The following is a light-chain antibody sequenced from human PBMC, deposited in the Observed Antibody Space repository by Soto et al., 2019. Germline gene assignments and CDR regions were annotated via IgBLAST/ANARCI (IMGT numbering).Light chain of an antibody. Sequence: DIHMTQSPSTLSASVGDRVTITCRASESLTMSLAWYQQKPGKAPNLLIYKTSSLESGVPSRFSGSGSGTEFTLTISSLHPDDFATYYCQYWTDSSWTFGQGTKVEV. CDR1: ESLTMS. CDR3: QYWTDSSWT. CDR2: KTS. V-gene: IGKV1-5*03. J-gene: IGKJ1*01.